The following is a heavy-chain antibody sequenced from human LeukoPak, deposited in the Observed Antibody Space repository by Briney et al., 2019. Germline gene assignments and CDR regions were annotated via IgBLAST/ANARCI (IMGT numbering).Heavy chain of an antibody. CDR1: GFTFSSYA. CDR3: ARGRGYSGYELGY. Sequence: GRSLRPSCAASGFTFSSYAMHWVRQAPGKGLEWVAVISYDGSNKYYADSVKGRFTISRDNSKNTLYLQMNSLRAEHTAVYYCARGRGYSGYELGYWGQGTLVTVSS. J-gene: IGHJ4*02. D-gene: IGHD5-12*01. CDR2: ISYDGSNK. V-gene: IGHV3-30*04.